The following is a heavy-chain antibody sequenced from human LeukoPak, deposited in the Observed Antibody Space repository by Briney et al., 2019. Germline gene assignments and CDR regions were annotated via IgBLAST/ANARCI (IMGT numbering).Heavy chain of an antibody. CDR1: GYTFTSYG. J-gene: IGHJ4*02. CDR3: ARQISIAVAGTGTDY. D-gene: IGHD6-19*01. CDR2: ISAYNGNT. V-gene: IGHV1-18*01. Sequence: GASVKVSCKASGYTFTSYGISWVRQAPGQGLEWMGWISAYNGNTNYAQKFQGRVTITADKSTSTAYMELSSLRSEDTAVYYCARQISIAVAGTGTDYWGQGTLVTVSS.